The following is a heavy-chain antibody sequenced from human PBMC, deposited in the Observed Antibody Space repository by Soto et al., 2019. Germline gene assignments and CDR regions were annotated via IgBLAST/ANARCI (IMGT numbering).Heavy chain of an antibody. CDR2: IYYSGST. J-gene: IGHJ6*02. V-gene: IGHV4-59*01. CDR1: GGSISSYY. Sequence: SETLSLTCTVSGGSISSYYWSWIRQPPGKGLEWIGYIYYSGSTNYNPSLKSRVTISVDTSKNQFSLKLSSVTAADTAVYYCARARNRYSGSYRRQRDYYNGMDVWGQGTTVTVSS. D-gene: IGHD1-26*01. CDR3: ARARNRYSGSYRRQRDYYNGMDV.